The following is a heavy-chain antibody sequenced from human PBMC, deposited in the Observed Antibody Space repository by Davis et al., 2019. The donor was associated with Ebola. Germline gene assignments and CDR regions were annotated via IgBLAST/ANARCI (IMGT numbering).Heavy chain of an antibody. Sequence: SETLSLTCTVSGGSISSSYWSWIRQPPGKGLEWIGYIYHSESSNYNPSLKSRVTISVDTSKNHFSLKLSSVTAADTAVYYCARHQGGYYYDSSGYYSRTYYFDYWGQGTLVTVSS. CDR2: IYHSESS. J-gene: IGHJ4*02. D-gene: IGHD3-22*01. CDR3: ARHQGGYYYDSSGYYSRTYYFDY. CDR1: GGSISSSY. V-gene: IGHV4-59*01.